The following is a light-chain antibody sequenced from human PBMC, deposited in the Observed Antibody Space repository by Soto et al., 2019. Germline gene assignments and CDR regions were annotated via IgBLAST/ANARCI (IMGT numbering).Light chain of an antibody. CDR2: GAS. Sequence: EIVLTQSPGTLSLSPGERASLSCRASRSVRSNSLAWYQQKPGQPPRLLMYGASSRATGIPDRFSGSGSGTDFTLTISRLEPEDFAVYFCQQYGDSPDTDRWTFGQGTKVEI. CDR1: RSVRSNS. V-gene: IGKV3-20*01. CDR3: QQYGDSPDTDRWT. J-gene: IGKJ1*01.